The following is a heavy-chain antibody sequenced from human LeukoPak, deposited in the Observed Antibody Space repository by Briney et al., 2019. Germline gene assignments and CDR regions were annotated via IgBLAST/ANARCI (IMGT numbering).Heavy chain of an antibody. CDR2: ISSTSTYI. V-gene: IGHV3-21*01. CDR1: GFAFNTYS. CDR3: ARTTSGWDPPQPAWHFDL. J-gene: IGHJ2*01. D-gene: IGHD6-19*01. Sequence: GGSLRLSCAASGFAFNTYSMNWVRQAPGKGLEWVSLISSTSTYIYYADSVKGRFTISRANAKNSMFLQMNNLRVDYTAVYYCARTTSGWDPPQPAWHFDLWGRGTLVTVSS.